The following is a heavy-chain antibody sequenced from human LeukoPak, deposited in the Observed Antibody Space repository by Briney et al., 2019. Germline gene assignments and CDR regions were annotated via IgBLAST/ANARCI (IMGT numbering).Heavy chain of an antibody. Sequence: ASVKVSCKTSGYTFTGFYMHWVRQAPGQGFEWMGWINPNSGDTNYAQKFQGRVTMTRDTSISTVYMELSSLRSDDTAVYYCAREGGYPYYFDYWGQGTLVTVSS. CDR1: GYTFTGFY. J-gene: IGHJ4*02. CDR2: INPNSGDT. D-gene: IGHD3-16*01. V-gene: IGHV1-2*02. CDR3: AREGGYPYYFDY.